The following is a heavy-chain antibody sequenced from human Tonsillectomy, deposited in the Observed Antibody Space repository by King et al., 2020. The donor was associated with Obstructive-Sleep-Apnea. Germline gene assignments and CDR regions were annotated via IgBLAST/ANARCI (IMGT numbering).Heavy chain of an antibody. J-gene: IGHJ4*02. CDR1: GFTFSTYT. D-gene: IGHD3-9*01. Sequence: VQLGEAGGGLVKPGGSLRLSCAASGFTFSTYTMNWVRQAPGKGLEWVSSISSSSSYIYYGDSVKGRFTISRDNARNSLYLQMNSLRAEDTAVYYCTRDRGILIGYYPFDCWGQGTLVTLSS. CDR3: TRDRGILIGYYPFDC. CDR2: ISSSSSYI. V-gene: IGHV3-21*01.